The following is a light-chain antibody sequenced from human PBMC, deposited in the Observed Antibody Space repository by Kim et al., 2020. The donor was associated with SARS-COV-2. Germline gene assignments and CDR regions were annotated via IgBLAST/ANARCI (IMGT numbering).Light chain of an antibody. CDR3: QSADSSDTFWV. CDR1: ALPKQY. J-gene: IGLJ3*02. Sequence: PGQTARITCSGDALPKQYVYWFQQKPGQAHVVVIYEDTERPSGIPERFSGSTSGTTVTLTISGVQAEDEADYYCQSADSSDTFWVFGGGTQLTVL. V-gene: IGLV3-25*03. CDR2: EDT.